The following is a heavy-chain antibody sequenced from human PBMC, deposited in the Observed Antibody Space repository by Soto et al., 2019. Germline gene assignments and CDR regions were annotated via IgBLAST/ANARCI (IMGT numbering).Heavy chain of an antibody. D-gene: IGHD2-15*01. CDR1: GYSISSGYY. CDR3: ARAYCSGGSCFRWY. V-gene: IGHV4-38-2*01. Sequence: SETLSLTCAVSGYSISSGYYWGWIRQPPGKGLEWIGSIYHSGSTYYNPSLKSRVTISVDTSKNQFSLKLSSVTAADTAVYYCARAYCSGGSCFRWYWGQGTLVTVSS. CDR2: IYHSGST. J-gene: IGHJ4*02.